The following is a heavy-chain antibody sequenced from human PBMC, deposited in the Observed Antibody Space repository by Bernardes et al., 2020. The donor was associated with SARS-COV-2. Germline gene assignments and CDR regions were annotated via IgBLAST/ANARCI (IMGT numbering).Heavy chain of an antibody. D-gene: IGHD2-15*01. Sequence: SEPLSLTCAVYGGPFSDYFWTWIRQSPGKGLEWIAEISPTGVARYNPSFQSRATISMDTSKNQFSLGLTSVTAADTAVYYCTSLSPHCSRDNCYQNAFEIWGQGTMVTVSS. V-gene: IGHV4-34*01. CDR3: TSLSPHCSRDNCYQNAFEI. CDR1: GGPFSDYF. CDR2: ISPTGVA. J-gene: IGHJ3*02.